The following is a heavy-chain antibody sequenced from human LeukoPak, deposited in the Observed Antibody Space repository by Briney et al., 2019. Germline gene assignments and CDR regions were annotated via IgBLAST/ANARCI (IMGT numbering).Heavy chain of an antibody. CDR2: VDPKRGAR. V-gene: IGHV1-2*02. J-gene: IGHJ4*02. CDR1: GYTFTGYY. CDR3: ARDSSGPLDY. D-gene: IGHD6-19*01. Sequence: ASVKVSCKASGYTFTGYYIHWVRQAPGHGLEWMGWVDPKRGARNYAQKFQGRVTMTRDTSINTVYMELSSLKSDDTAVYYCARDSSGPLDYWGQGTLVTVSP.